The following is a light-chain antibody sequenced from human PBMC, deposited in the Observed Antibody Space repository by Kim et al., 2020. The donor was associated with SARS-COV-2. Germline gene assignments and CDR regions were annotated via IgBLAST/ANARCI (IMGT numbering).Light chain of an antibody. V-gene: IGKV3-20*01. CDR3: QQYVISPWT. CDR2: GVS. J-gene: IGKJ1*01. CDR1: QTIRADY. Sequence: EIVLTQSPGTLSLSPGERATLSCRASQTIRADYLAWYQQKPGQAPSLLIHGVSIRATGIPDRFSGSGSGTDFTLTISRLEPEDFAVYHCQQYVISPWTFGQGTKVDIK.